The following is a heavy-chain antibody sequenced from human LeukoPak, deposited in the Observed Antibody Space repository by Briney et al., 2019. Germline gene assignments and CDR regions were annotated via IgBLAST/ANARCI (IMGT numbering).Heavy chain of an antibody. CDR2: ISYDGSNK. J-gene: IGHJ5*02. Sequence: GGSLRLSCAASAVTFTFSASGMHWVRQAPGKGLEWVAVISYDGSNKYYADSVKGRFTTSRDNAKNSLYLQMNSLRAEDTAVYYCARDSHGGWYGNWFDPWGQGTLVTVSS. V-gene: IGHV3-33*05. D-gene: IGHD6-19*01. CDR1: AVTFTFSASG. CDR3: ARDSHGGWYGNWFDP.